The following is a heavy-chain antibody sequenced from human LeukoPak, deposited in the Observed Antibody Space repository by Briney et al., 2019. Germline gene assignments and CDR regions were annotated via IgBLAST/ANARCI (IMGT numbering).Heavy chain of an antibody. V-gene: IGHV3-23*01. D-gene: IGHD3-10*01. J-gene: IGHJ4*02. CDR3: AKITVATTPNY. CDR1: GFTFSSYA. CDR2: ITDNGRKT. Sequence: HPGGSLRLSCAASGFTFSSYAMNWVRQASGKGLEWVSGITDNGRKTYYADSVKGRFSISRDNSKNTLYLQMSDLRAEDTAVYYCAKITVATTPNYWGQGTLVTVSS.